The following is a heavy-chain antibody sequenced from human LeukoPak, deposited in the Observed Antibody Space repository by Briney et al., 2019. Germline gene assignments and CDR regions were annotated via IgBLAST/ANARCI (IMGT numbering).Heavy chain of an antibody. J-gene: IGHJ3*02. D-gene: IGHD3-22*01. CDR3: ARDYYYDSSGYYRGLFAFDI. V-gene: IGHV4-30-4*08. Sequence: SETLSLTCTVSGGSISSGNYYWSWIRQPPGKGLEWIGDIFYSGSTHYNPSLRSRLTISVDTSKNQFSLKLDSVTAADTAVYYCARDYYYDSSGYYRGLFAFDIWGQGTMVTVSS. CDR1: GGSISSGNYY. CDR2: IFYSGST.